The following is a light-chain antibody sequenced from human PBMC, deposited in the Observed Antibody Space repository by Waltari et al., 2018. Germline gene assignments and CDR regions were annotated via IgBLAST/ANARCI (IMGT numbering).Light chain of an antibody. J-gene: IGKJ4*01. V-gene: IGKV1-39*01. CDR1: QSITNF. Sequence: DIQMTQPPSSLSASAGDRVTLTCRARQSITNFLNWYQQRQGKAPKPLIYAASSLQSGVPSKFSGSGSGTDFTLTISSLQPEDFATYYCQQSYNTPLTFGGGTKVEIK. CDR3: QQSYNTPLT. CDR2: AAS.